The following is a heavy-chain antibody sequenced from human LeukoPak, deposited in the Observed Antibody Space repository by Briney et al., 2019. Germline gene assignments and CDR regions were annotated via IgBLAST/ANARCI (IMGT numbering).Heavy chain of an antibody. CDR2: ISSSSSYI. D-gene: IGHD1-26*01. Sequence: GASLRLSCAASGFTFSSYSMNWVRQAPGKGLEWVSSISSSSSYIYYADSVKGRFTISRDNAKNSLSLQMNSLRAEDTAVYYCARASPIVGATTGDLDYWGQGTLVTVSS. CDR1: GFTFSSYS. CDR3: ARASPIVGATTGDLDY. J-gene: IGHJ4*02. V-gene: IGHV3-21*01.